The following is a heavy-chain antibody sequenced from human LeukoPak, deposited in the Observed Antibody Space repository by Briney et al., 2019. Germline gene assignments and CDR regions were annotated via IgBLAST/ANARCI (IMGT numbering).Heavy chain of an antibody. D-gene: IGHD6-13*01. CDR3: AKEYSSSWYAGFHYYYYMDV. J-gene: IGHJ6*03. CDR1: GFTFSSYG. Sequence: SGGSLRLSCAASGFTFSSYGMHWVRQAPGKGLEWVAVISYDGSNKYYADSVKGRFTISRDNSKNTLYLQMNSLRAEDTAVYYCAKEYSSSWYAGFHYYYYMDVWGKGTTVTVSS. V-gene: IGHV3-30*18. CDR2: ISYDGSNK.